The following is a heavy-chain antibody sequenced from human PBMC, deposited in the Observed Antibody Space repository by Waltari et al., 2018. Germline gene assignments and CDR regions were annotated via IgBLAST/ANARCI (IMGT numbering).Heavy chain of an antibody. J-gene: IGHJ4*02. V-gene: IGHV4-39*01. CDR2: IYYSGNT. Sequence: QLPLQESGPGLVKPSETLSLTCTVSGGSIGRSHNYWGWLRQPPGKGLEWIGSIYYSGNTYYNPSLKSRVTISVDTSKNQFSLRLSSATAADTAVYYCARSGTYRGYFDYWGQGTLVTVSS. CDR3: ARSGTYRGYFDY. D-gene: IGHD1-26*01. CDR1: GGSIGRSHNY.